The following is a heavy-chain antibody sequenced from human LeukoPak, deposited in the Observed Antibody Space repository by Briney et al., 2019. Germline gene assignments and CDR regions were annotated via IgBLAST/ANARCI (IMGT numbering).Heavy chain of an antibody. J-gene: IGHJ4*02. CDR1: GVSISSSNYY. CDR3: SRRVFASGRQDY. V-gene: IGHV4-39*01. D-gene: IGHD3-10*01. CDR2: IHYSGST. Sequence: SETLSLTCTVSGVSISSSNYYWDGIRQSPGKGLEWIGNIHYSGSTYYNPSLKSRVTISVDTSKNQFSLRLSSVTAADTAVYYCSRRVFASGRQDYWGQGTLVTVSS.